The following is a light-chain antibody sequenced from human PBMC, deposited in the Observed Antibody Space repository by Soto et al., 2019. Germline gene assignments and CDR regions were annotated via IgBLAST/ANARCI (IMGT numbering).Light chain of an antibody. V-gene: IGKV3-20*01. Sequence: VLSQSPGTLSLSPGERATLSCRASQSVSSSYLAWYQQKPGQAPRLLIYGASSRATGIPDRFSGSGSGTDFTLNISRLEPEDFAVYYCHQYGSLYTFGQGTSLEIK. CDR3: HQYGSLYT. CDR1: QSVSSSY. J-gene: IGKJ2*01. CDR2: GAS.